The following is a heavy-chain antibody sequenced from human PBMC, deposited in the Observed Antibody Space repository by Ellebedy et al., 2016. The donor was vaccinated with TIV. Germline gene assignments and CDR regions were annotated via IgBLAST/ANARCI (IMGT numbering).Heavy chain of an antibody. CDR1: GFTFSSHD. J-gene: IGHJ4*02. Sequence: PGGSLRLSCAASGFTFSSHDMHWVRQLTGKGLEWGSGITSAGDTYYLGSVKGRFIISRDSAKNSLYLQMNSLRAEDTAVYYCARATSGFDYWGQGALATVSS. D-gene: IGHD5-24*01. V-gene: IGHV3-13*01. CDR3: ARATSGFDY. CDR2: ITSAGDT.